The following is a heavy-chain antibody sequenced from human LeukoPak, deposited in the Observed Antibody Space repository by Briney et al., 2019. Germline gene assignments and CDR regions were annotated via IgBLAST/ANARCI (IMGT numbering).Heavy chain of an antibody. CDR2: ISYDGSNK. CDR3: TRAPQILSGWNNWYFDL. CDR1: GFTFSSYG. Sequence: GGSLRPSCAASGFTFSSYGMHWVRQAPGKGLEWVAVISYDGSNKYYADSVKGRFTISRDNSKNTLYLQMNSLRAEDTAVYYCTRAPQILSGWNNWYFDLWGRGTLVTVSS. D-gene: IGHD6-19*01. V-gene: IGHV3-30*03. J-gene: IGHJ2*01.